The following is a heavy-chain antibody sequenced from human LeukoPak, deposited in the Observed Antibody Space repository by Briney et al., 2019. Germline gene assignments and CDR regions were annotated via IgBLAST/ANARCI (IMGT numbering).Heavy chain of an antibody. CDR1: GFNVNRYW. D-gene: IGHD2-2*01. J-gene: IGHJ4*02. V-gene: IGHV3-74*01. Sequence: PGGSLRLSCAASGFNVNRYWMQWVRQAPGKGLVWVSRINTDGSYTRYADSVEGRFTISKDSAKNTLFLQMNSLRAEDTAVYYCAREGYCSSTSCYPDYWGQGTLVTVSS. CDR3: AREGYCSSTSCYPDY. CDR2: INTDGSYT.